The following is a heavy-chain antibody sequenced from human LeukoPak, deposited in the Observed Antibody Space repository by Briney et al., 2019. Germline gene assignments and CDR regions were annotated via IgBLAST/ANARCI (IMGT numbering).Heavy chain of an antibody. J-gene: IGHJ4*02. CDR1: GFTFSSYA. V-gene: IGHV3-30*04. Sequence: PGGSLRLSCAASGFTFSSYAMHWVRQAPGKGLEWVAVISYDGSNKYYADSVKGRFTISRDNSKNTLYLQMNSLRAEDTAVYYCAGGHATDYWGQGTLVTVSP. CDR3: AGGHATDY. CDR2: ISYDGSNK.